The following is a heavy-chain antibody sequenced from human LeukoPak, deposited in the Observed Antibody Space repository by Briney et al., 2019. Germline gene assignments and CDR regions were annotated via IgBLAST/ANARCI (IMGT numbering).Heavy chain of an antibody. J-gene: IGHJ4*02. CDR3: AKDLHNYGESPVLDY. Sequence: GGSLRLSCAASGFTFSSYAMSWVRQAPGKGLEWVSAISGSGGSTYYADSVKGRFTISRDNSKNTLYLQMNSLRAEDTAVYYSAKDLHNYGESPVLDYWGQGTLVTVSS. V-gene: IGHV3-23*01. D-gene: IGHD4-17*01. CDR2: ISGSGGST. CDR1: GFTFSSYA.